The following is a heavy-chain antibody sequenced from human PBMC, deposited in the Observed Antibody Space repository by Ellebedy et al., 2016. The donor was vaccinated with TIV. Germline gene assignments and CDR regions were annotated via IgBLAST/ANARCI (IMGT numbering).Heavy chain of an antibody. CDR1: GFTFSSYS. V-gene: IGHV3-21*01. J-gene: IGHJ4*02. Sequence: GESLKISCAASGFTFSSYSMNWVRQAPGKGLEWVSSISSSSSYIYYADSVKGRFTISRDNAKNSLYLQMNSLRAEDTAVYYCARGDDSSGDYWGQGTLVTVSS. CDR2: ISSSSSYI. D-gene: IGHD6-6*01. CDR3: ARGDDSSGDY.